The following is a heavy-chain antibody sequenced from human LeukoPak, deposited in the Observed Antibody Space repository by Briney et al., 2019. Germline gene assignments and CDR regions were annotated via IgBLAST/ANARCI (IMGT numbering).Heavy chain of an antibody. CDR3: ARAARFGESHFDY. CDR1: GFTFSSYA. V-gene: IGHV3-48*04. D-gene: IGHD3-10*02. CDR2: ISSSGSTI. Sequence: GGSLRLSCAASGFTFSSYAMSWVRQAPGKGLEWVSYISSSGSTIYYADSVKGRFTISRDNAKNSLYLQMNSLRAEDTAVYYCARAARFGESHFDYWGQGTLVTVSS. J-gene: IGHJ4*02.